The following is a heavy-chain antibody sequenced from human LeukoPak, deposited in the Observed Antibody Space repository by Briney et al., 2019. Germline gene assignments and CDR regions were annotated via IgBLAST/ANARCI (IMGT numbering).Heavy chain of an antibody. Sequence: ASVKVSCKASGYTFTSYGISWVRQAPGQGLEWMGWISAYNGNTNYAQKLQGRVTMTTDTSTSTAYMELRSLRSDDTAVYYCARPLYYYGSGSYEYWGQGTLVTASS. CDR2: ISAYNGNT. D-gene: IGHD3-10*01. CDR1: GYTFTSYG. V-gene: IGHV1-18*01. CDR3: ARPLYYYGSGSYEY. J-gene: IGHJ4*02.